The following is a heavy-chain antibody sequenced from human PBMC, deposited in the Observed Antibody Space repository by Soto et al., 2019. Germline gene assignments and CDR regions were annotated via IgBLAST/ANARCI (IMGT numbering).Heavy chain of an antibody. CDR2: IIPILGIA. CDR3: ARDDRHYCYDSSGRHAFDI. V-gene: IGHV1-69*04. J-gene: IGHJ3*02. Sequence: SVKVSCKASGGTFSSYTISWVRQAPGQGLGWMGRIIPILGIANYAQKFQGRVTITADKSTSTAYMELSSLRSEDTAVYYCARDDRHYCYDSSGRHAFDIWGQATMGTVSS. CDR1: GGTFSSYT. D-gene: IGHD3-22*01.